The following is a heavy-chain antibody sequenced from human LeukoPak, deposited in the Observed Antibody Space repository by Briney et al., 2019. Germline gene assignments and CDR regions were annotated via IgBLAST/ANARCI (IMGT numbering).Heavy chain of an antibody. V-gene: IGHV3-9*01. Sequence: AGGSLRLSCAASGFTFDDYAMHWVRQAPGKGLEWVSGISWSSGSIGYADSVKGRFTISRDNAKNSLYLQMNSLRAEDTALYYCAKDYGDSIEGPEYFQHWGQGTLVTVSS. J-gene: IGHJ1*01. CDR2: ISWSSGSI. CDR1: GFTFDDYA. CDR3: AKDYGDSIEGPEYFQH. D-gene: IGHD4-17*01.